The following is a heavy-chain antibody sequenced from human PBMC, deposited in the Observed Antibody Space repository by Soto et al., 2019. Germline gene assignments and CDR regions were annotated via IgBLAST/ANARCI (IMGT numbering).Heavy chain of an antibody. Sequence: SETLSLTCAVSGGSICSGGYSWSWIRQPPGKGLEWIGYIYHSGSTYYNPSLKSRVTIPVDRSKNQFSLKLSSVTAADTAVYYCARAYSSPGYYFDYWGQGTLVTVSS. CDR3: ARAYSSPGYYFDY. D-gene: IGHD2-15*01. V-gene: IGHV4-30-2*01. CDR1: GGSICSGGYS. J-gene: IGHJ4*02. CDR2: IYHSGST.